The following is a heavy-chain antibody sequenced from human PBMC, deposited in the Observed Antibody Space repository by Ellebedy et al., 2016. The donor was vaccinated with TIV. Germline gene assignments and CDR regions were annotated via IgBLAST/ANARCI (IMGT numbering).Heavy chain of an antibody. CDR3: ASRSGYDLDY. J-gene: IGHJ4*02. CDR2: IKHDGSER. D-gene: IGHD5-12*01. V-gene: IGHV3-7*01. Sequence: GESLKISXAASGFIFSDYWMTWVRQAPGKGLEWVANIKHDGSERNYVDSVKGRFTISRDNAKNSLYLQMNSLRAEDTAVYYCASRSGYDLDYWGQGTLVTVSS. CDR1: GFIFSDYW.